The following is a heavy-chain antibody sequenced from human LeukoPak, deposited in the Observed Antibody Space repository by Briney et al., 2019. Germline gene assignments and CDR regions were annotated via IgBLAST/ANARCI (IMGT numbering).Heavy chain of an antibody. CDR2: TKSDGSGT. V-gene: IGHV3-74*01. CDR3: ARDRAYQLDY. Sequence: PGGSLRLSCAASGFTFSSYWMHWVRHAPGKGLVWVSRTKSDGSGTSYADSVKGRFTISRDNAKNTLYLQMNSLRAEDTAVYYCARDRAYQLDYWGQGTLVTVSS. J-gene: IGHJ4*02. CDR1: GFTFSSYW. D-gene: IGHD2-2*01.